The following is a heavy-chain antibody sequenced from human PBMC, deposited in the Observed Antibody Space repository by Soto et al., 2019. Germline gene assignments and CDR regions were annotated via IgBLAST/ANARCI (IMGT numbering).Heavy chain of an antibody. CDR3: ARAVVTEFSNYYMDA. CDR2: MNPSTGNT. V-gene: IGHV1-8*01. J-gene: IGHJ6*03. Sequence: ASVKVSCKASGYTFTSYDINWVRQATGQGLEWMGWMNPSTGNTGYAQNFQGRVTMARDTSISTAYMELSSLTSEDTAVYYSARAVVTEFSNYYMDAWGKGTTVTVAS. D-gene: IGHD3-10*01. CDR1: GYTFTSYD.